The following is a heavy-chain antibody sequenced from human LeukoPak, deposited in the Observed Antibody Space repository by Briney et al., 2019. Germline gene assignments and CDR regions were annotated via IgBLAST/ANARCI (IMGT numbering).Heavy chain of an antibody. V-gene: IGHV4-34*01. J-gene: IGHJ5*02. D-gene: IGHD6-13*01. Sequence: SETLSLTCAVYGGSFSGYYWSWIRQPPGKGLEWIGEINHSGSTNYNPSLKSRVTISVDTSKNQFSLQLRSVTAADTAVYFCAKTAVGDPYTWFDPWGQGTLVTVSS. CDR1: GGSFSGYY. CDR2: INHSGST. CDR3: AKTAVGDPYTWFDP.